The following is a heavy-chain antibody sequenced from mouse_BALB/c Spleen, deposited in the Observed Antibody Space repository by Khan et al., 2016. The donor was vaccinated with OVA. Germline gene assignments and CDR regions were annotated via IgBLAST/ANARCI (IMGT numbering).Heavy chain of an antibody. Sequence: EVQLVESGGGIVQPGGSLKLSCAASGFTFSSYAMSWVRQTPEKRLEWVATISSGGSYTYYPDSVKGRFTISRDNAKNTLYLQMSSLRSEDTAMYYCARPPITTVVATSYWFFDVWGAGTTVTVSS. J-gene: IGHJ1*01. CDR1: GFTFSSYA. D-gene: IGHD1-1*01. V-gene: IGHV5-9-3*01. CDR3: ARPPITTVVATSYWFFDV. CDR2: ISSGGSYT.